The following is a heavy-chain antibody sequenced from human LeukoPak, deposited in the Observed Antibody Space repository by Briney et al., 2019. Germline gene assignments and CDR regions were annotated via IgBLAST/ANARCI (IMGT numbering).Heavy chain of an antibody. V-gene: IGHV6-1*01. CDR1: GDSVSSNSAA. Sequence: SQTLSLTCAISGDSVSSNSAAWNWIRQSPSRGLEWLGRTYYRSKWYNDYAVSVKSRITVNPDTSKNQFSLQLNSVTPEDTAVYYCARDLTYGSSWYGELSAFDIWGQGTMITVSS. CDR2: TYYRSKWYN. J-gene: IGHJ3*02. CDR3: ARDLTYGSSWYGELSAFDI. D-gene: IGHD6-13*01.